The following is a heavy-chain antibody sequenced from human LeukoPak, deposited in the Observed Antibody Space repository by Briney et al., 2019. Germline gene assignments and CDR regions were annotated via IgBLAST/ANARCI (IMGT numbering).Heavy chain of an antibody. CDR3: ASKTRTRYCTNGVCYGDY. D-gene: IGHD2-8*01. CDR2: INHSGST. CDR1: GGSFSGYY. Sequence: SETLSLTCAVYGGSFSGYYWSWIRQPPGKGLEWIGEINHSGSTNYNPSLKRRATISVDTSKNQFSLKLSSVTAADTAVYYCASKTRTRYCTNGVCYGDYWGQGTLVTVSS. J-gene: IGHJ4*02. V-gene: IGHV4-34*01.